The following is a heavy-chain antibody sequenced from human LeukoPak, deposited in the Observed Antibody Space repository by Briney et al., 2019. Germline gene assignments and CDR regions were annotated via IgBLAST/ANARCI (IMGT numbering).Heavy chain of an antibody. D-gene: IGHD5-18*01. J-gene: IGHJ5*02. Sequence: PGRSLRLSCAASGFIFDDYAMHWVRQAPGKGLEWVSGISWNSGSIGYADSVKGRFTISRDNAKNSLYLQMNSLRAEDTALYYCAKDGYSSTAMVNNWFDPWGQGTLVTVSS. CDR3: AKDGYSSTAMVNNWFDP. V-gene: IGHV3-9*01. CDR2: ISWNSGSI. CDR1: GFIFDDYA.